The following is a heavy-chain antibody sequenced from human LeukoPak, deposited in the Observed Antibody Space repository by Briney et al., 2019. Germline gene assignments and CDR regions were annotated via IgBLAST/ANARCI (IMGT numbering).Heavy chain of an antibody. CDR2: LGTAGDT. CDR3: ARNPAAAGTAY. Sequence: GGSLRLSCAASGFILSNYAMHWVRQPAGKGPEWVSALGTAGDTFYPGSVKGRFTISRDNAKNSLYLQMNSLRAEDTAVYYCARNPAAAGTAYWGQGTLVTVSS. D-gene: IGHD6-13*01. V-gene: IGHV3-13*01. CDR1: GFILSNYA. J-gene: IGHJ4*02.